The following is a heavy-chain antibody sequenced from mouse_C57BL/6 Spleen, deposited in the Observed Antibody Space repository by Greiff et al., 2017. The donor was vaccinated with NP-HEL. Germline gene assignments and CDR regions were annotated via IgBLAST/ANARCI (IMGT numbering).Heavy chain of an antibody. V-gene: IGHV2-9-1*01. CDR1: GFSLTSYA. CDR3: ARHYYDYAMDY. CDR2: IWTGGGT. D-gene: IGHD1-2*01. Sequence: VKLMESGPGLVAPSQSLSITCTVSGFSLTSYAISWVRQPPGKGLEWLGVIWTGGGTNFNSALKSRLSISNDNPKSKVFLKMNSLQTDDTARYYFARHYYDYAMDYWGQGTSVTVSS. J-gene: IGHJ4*01.